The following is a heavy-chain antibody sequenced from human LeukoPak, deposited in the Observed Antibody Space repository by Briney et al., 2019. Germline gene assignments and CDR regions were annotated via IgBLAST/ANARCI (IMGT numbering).Heavy chain of an antibody. CDR2: INTKTGNP. CDR1: GYTFTRYS. V-gene: IGHV7-4-1*02. D-gene: IGHD5-18*01. J-gene: IGHJ4*02. Sequence: ASVKVSCKASGYTFTRYSKNWVRQAPGQGLEWMGWINTKTGNPTYAQGFTGRFVFSLDTSVSTAYLQISSLKAEGTAVYYCAQDTATDVFDYWGQGTLVTVSS. CDR3: AQDTATDVFDY.